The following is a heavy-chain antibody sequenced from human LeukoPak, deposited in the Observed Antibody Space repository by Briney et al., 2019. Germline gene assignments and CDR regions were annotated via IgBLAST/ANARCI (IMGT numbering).Heavy chain of an antibody. Sequence: GGSLRLSCAASGFTFNNYSMNWVRQAPGKGLEWVSSISNSSSYIYYADSVKGRFTISRDNAKNSLYLQMDSLRAEDTAVYYCARDRLHYGEYEKTFDYWGQGTLVTVSS. J-gene: IGHJ4*02. CDR1: GFTFNNYS. V-gene: IGHV3-21*01. D-gene: IGHD4-17*01. CDR2: ISNSSSYI. CDR3: ARDRLHYGEYEKTFDY.